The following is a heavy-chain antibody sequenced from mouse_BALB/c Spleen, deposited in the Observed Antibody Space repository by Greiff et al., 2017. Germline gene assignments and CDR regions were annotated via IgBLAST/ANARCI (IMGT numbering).Heavy chain of an antibody. CDR1: GFTFSDYY. Sequence: EVQVVESGGGLVKPGGSLKLSCAASGFTFSDYYMYWVRQTPEKRLEWVATISDGGSYTYYPDSVKGRFTISRDNAKNNLYLQMSSLKSEDTAMYYCARARDYRYERDAMDYWGQGTSVTVSS. V-gene: IGHV5-4*02. CDR2: ISDGGSYT. D-gene: IGHD2-14*01. J-gene: IGHJ4*01. CDR3: ARARDYRYERDAMDY.